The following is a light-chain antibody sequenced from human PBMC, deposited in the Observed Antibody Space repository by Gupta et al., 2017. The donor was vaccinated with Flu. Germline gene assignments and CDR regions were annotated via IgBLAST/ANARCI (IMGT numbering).Light chain of an antibody. J-gene: IGKJ4*01. V-gene: IGKV1-5*03. CDR1: QSIASW. CDR3: PTT. Sequence: DIQMTQSPSTLSASVRDRVTITWRASQSIASWLAGYQQKPGKAPKFRIYKASSLESGVPSRCSGSESGTECPRTIRGLKHDDCPTDYCPTTFGGGTKVDIK. CDR2: KAS.